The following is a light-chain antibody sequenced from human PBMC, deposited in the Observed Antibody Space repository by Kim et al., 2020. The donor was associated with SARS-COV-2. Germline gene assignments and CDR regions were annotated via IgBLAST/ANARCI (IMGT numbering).Light chain of an antibody. Sequence: SYELTQPPSVSVSPGQTASITCSGYKLDDRYVGWYQQKPGQSPFLIIYQDAKRPSGIPERFSGASSGNTATLTISGTQSIDEADYYCQAWDSGTAGVFGGGTQLTVL. CDR3: QAWDSGTAGV. J-gene: IGLJ2*01. CDR2: QDA. CDR1: KLDDRY. V-gene: IGLV3-1*01.